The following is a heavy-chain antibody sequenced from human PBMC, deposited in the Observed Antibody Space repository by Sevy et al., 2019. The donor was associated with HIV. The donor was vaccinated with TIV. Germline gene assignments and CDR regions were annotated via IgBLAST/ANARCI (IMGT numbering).Heavy chain of an antibody. CDR2: ISGGGDST. D-gene: IGHD5-12*01. CDR3: AKEGPVATMSARSIYYFDY. J-gene: IGHJ4*02. Sequence: GGSLRLSCAASGFTFSNVAMSWVRQVPGKGREWVSAISGGGDSTYYADSVKGRFTISRDNSKNTLYVQMNSLRAEDTAVYYCAKEGPVATMSARSIYYFDYWGQGAMVTVSS. V-gene: IGHV3-23*01. CDR1: GFTFSNVA.